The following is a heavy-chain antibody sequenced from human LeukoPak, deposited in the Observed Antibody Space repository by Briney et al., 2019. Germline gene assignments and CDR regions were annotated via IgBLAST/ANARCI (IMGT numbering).Heavy chain of an antibody. J-gene: IGHJ4*02. Sequence: GGSLRLSCAASGFTFDDYGMSWVRQAPGKGLEWVSGITWNGGSTGYADSVKGRSTISRDNAKNSLYLQMNSLGAEDTALYYCARGDANWGYYFDYWGQGTLVTVSS. CDR2: ITWNGGST. CDR1: GFTFDDYG. CDR3: ARGDANWGYYFDY. V-gene: IGHV3-20*04. D-gene: IGHD7-27*01.